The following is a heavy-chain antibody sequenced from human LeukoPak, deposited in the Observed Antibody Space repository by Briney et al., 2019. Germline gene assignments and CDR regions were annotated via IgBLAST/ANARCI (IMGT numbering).Heavy chain of an antibody. J-gene: IGHJ3*02. CDR2: INSDGSST. D-gene: IGHD5-18*01. CDR3: VRDGYSYGFMLALDI. V-gene: IGHV3-74*01. CDR1: GFTFSGYW. Sequence: GSLRLSCAASGFTFSGYWMHWVRQAPGKGLVWVSRINSDGSSTSYADSVKGRFTISRDSAKNTLYLQMNSLRAEDTAVYYCVRDGYSYGFMLALDIWGLGTRVTVSS.